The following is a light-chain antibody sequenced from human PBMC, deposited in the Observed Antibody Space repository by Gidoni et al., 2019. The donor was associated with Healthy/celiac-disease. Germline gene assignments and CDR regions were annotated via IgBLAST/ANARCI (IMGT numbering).Light chain of an antibody. CDR1: SGHSSYA. CDR3: QTWGTGIWV. J-gene: IGLJ3*02. V-gene: IGLV4-69*01. CDR2: LNSDGSH. Sequence: QLVLTQSPSASASLGASVKLTCTLSSGHSSYAIAWHQQQPEKGPRYLMNLNSDGSHRKGDGIPDRFSGSSSGAERYLTISSLQSEDEADYYCQTWGTGIWVFGGGTKLT.